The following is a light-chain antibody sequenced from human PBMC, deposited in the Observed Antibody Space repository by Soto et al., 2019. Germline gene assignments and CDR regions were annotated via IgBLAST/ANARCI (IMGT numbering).Light chain of an antibody. CDR1: QDISKN. V-gene: IGKV1-33*01. CDR3: QQYDNLLPIT. J-gene: IGKJ5*01. Sequence: QMTQSPSSLSASVGDRVTITCQASQDISKNLNWYQQKPGKAPKLLIYDASSLQTGVPSRFTGSGSATHFTFTISSLQTEDVATYYCQQYDNLLPITFGQGTRLEIK. CDR2: DAS.